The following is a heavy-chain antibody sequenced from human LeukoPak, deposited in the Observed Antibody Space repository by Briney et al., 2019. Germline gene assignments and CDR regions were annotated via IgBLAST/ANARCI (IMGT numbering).Heavy chain of an antibody. CDR3: AKDHMGFGGDYIDQ. CDR1: GFSFSNYT. D-gene: IGHD3-16*01. CDR2: MSSDGRNN. J-gene: IGHJ4*02. V-gene: IGHV3-30*18. Sequence: PGRSLRLSCVAPGFSFSNYTMHWVRQAPGKGLEWVAVMSSDGRNNYYADFMRGRLTISRDNSKNTLYLQMNSLKIEDTAVYYCAKDHMGFGGDYIDQWGQGTLVTVSS.